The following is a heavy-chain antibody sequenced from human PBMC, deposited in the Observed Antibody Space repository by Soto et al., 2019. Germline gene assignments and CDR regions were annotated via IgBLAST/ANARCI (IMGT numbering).Heavy chain of an antibody. CDR3: ARCIQQADHYGIDG. CDR1: GYTFYSHS. J-gene: IGHJ6*02. CDR2: ISADNSNT. Sequence: QAQLVQSGAEVKKPGASVKVSCKASGYTFYSHSISWVRQAPGQGREGMGRISADNSNTKYAQKFRGRVTMTTATSTSTVYMELRNLRSADTPVYYCARCIQQADHYGIDGWGQGTTVTVS. V-gene: IGHV1-18*01. D-gene: IGHD5-18*01.